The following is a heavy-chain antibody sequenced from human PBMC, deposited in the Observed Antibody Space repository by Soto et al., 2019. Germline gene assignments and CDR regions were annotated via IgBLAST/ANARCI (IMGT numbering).Heavy chain of an antibody. V-gene: IGHV3-7*01. CDR3: AREGEPYSDGCGKCGAYDY. CDR2: IRGDGGAN. CDR1: GFSFSNYW. Sequence: GGSLRLSCAASGFSFSNYWMSWVRQAPGKGLEWVANIRGDGGANSYVDSVKGRFTISRDNAKSSLFLQLNSLRDEDTAVYYCAREGEPYSDGCGKCGAYDYWGQGIVVTVSS. J-gene: IGHJ4*02. D-gene: IGHD6-19*01.